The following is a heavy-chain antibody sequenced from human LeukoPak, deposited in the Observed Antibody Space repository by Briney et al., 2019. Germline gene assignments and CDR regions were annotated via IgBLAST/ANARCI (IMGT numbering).Heavy chain of an antibody. Sequence: SETLSLTCTVSGYSISSGYYWGWIRQPPGKGLEWIGSIYHSGSTYYNPSLKSRVTISVDTSKNQFSLKLSSVPAADTAVYYCARDQGSSSHLTNFDYWGQGTLVTVSS. D-gene: IGHD6-13*01. J-gene: IGHJ4*02. CDR3: ARDQGSSSHLTNFDY. CDR1: GYSISSGYY. V-gene: IGHV4-38-2*02. CDR2: IYHSGST.